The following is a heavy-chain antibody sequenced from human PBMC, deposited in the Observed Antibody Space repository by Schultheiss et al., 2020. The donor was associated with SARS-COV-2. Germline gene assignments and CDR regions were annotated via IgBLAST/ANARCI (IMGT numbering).Heavy chain of an antibody. V-gene: IGHV3-7*01. CDR1: GFTFSSYW. CDR2: IKQDGSEK. J-gene: IGHJ4*02. D-gene: IGHD3-3*01. CDR3: AREGRTYEFWSGYPGEY. Sequence: GESLKISCAASGFTFSSYWMYWVRQAPGKGLEWVANIKQDGSEKYYVDSVKGRFTISRDNAKSTMFLQMNSLRADDTAIYYCAREGRTYEFWSGYPGEYWGQGTLVTVSS.